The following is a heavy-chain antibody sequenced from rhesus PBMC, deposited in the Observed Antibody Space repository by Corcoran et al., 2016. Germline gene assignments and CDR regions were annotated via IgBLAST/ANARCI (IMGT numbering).Heavy chain of an antibody. CDR2: IYGGSGST. CDR1: GGSISSNS. V-gene: IGHV4-147*01. J-gene: IGHJ3*01. CDR3: ARYTLGIAAAGRDDAFDF. D-gene: IGHD6-25*01. Sequence: QVQLQESGPGLVKSSETLSLTCAVSGGSISSNSWSCIRQSPGKGLEWFGYIYGGSGSTSYNPSLKSRVTISTDTSKNQFSLKLSSVTAADTAVYYCARYTLGIAAAGRDDAFDFWGQGLRVTVSS.